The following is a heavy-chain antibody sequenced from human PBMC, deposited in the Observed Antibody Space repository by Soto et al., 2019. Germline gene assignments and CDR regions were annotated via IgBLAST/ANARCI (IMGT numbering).Heavy chain of an antibody. CDR3: ARQGFGVLHGLVDV. V-gene: IGHV4-61*05. CDR1: GGSISSSSYY. D-gene: IGHD3-10*01. J-gene: IGHJ6*02. CDR2: ISDIAYT. Sequence: SETLSLTCTVSGGSISSSSYYWGWIRQPPGKGLEWIGYISDIAYTSYNPSLKGRVSISVDTSKNQFSLTLTSVTAADTAVYYCARQGFGVLHGLVDVWGQGTTVTVLL.